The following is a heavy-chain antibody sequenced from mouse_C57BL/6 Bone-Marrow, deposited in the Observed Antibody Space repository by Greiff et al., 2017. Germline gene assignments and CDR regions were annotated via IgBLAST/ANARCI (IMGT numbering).Heavy chain of an antibody. D-gene: IGHD3-1*01. CDR3: ARAQWGFAY. CDR2: ISDGGSYA. Sequence: DVKLVESGGGLVKPGGSLKLSCAASGFTFSSYAMSWVRQTPEKRLEWVATISDGGSYAYYPDNVKGRFTISRDNAKNNLYLQMSHLKSEDTAMYYCARAQWGFAYWGQGTLVTVSA. V-gene: IGHV5-4*03. J-gene: IGHJ3*01. CDR1: GFTFSSYA.